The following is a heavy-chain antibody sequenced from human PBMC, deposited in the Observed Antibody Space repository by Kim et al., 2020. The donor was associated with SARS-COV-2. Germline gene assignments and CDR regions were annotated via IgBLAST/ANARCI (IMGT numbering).Heavy chain of an antibody. CDR3: AITTWDSGSFLFDY. V-gene: IGHV4-38-2*02. CDR2: IYHSWST. Sequence: SETLSLTCTVSGDSISSDYYCGWIRQPPGKGLEWIGSIYHSWSTYYNPSLKSRVTISVNTSKNQFSLKLSSVTDADTAVYDCAITTWDSGSFLFDYGGQG. J-gene: IGHJ4*02. D-gene: IGHD1-26*01. CDR1: GDSISSDYY.